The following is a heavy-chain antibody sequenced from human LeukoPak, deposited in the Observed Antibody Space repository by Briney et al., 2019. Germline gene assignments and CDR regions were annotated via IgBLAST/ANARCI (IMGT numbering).Heavy chain of an antibody. D-gene: IGHD3-9*01. CDR3: ARGGGVDILTGFQY. J-gene: IGHJ4*02. Sequence: SVTVSCKASGGTFTNYAINWVRQAPGQGLEWMGRIIPILDVTNYAQKFQGRVTITADQSTSTAYMELSSLRSEDTAVYYCARGGGVDILTGFQYWGQGTLVTVSS. CDR2: IIPILDVT. CDR1: GGTFTNYA. V-gene: IGHV1-69*04.